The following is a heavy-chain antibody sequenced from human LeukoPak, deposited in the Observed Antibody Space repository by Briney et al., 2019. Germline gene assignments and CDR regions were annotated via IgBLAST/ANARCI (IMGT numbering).Heavy chain of an antibody. CDR2: IDYSGST. CDR3: ARVGPWCFDL. J-gene: IGHJ2*01. CDR1: GGSISTYY. Sequence: KPSETLSLTCSVSGGSISTYYWSWIRQPPGKGLEWIGYIDYSGSTNYNPSLKSRVTMSVDTSKNQFSLKLSSVTAADTAVYYCARVGPWCFDLWGRGTLVTVSS. V-gene: IGHV4-59*01.